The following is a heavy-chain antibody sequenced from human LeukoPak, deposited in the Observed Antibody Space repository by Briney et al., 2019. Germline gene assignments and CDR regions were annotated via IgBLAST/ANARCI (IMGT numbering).Heavy chain of an antibody. CDR3: ARGGAKLAVAGT. Sequence: ASVKVSCKASGYTFTGYYMHWVRQAPGQGVEWVGRINPNSGGTNYAQKPQGRVTMTRDTSIRTAYMELRRLRSEDTGVCYCARGGAKLAVAGTWGEGTLLTVSS. CDR2: INPNSGGT. J-gene: IGHJ4*02. D-gene: IGHD6-19*01. CDR1: GYTFTGYY. V-gene: IGHV1-2*05.